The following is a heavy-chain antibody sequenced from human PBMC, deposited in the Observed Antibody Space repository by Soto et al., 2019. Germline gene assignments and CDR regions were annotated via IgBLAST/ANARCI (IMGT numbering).Heavy chain of an antibody. D-gene: IGHD5-18*01. V-gene: IGHV3-11*01. CDR3: ATTDTAMAYYYYGMDV. Sequence: GGSLRLSCGASGFTFSDYYMSWIRQAPGKGLEWISYISSSGSTIYYADSVKGRFTISRDNAKNSLYLQMNSLRAEDTAVYYCATTDTAMAYYYYGMDVWGQGTTVTVSS. CDR2: ISSSGSTI. CDR1: GFTFSDYY. J-gene: IGHJ6*02.